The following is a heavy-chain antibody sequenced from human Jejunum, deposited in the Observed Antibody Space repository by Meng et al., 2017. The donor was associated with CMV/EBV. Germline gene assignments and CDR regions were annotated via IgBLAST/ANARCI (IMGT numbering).Heavy chain of an antibody. CDR3: ASRVAGEYYFDS. J-gene: IGHJ4*02. CDR1: GGSLSSSNY. CDR2: VYYNSGST. Sequence: QLQLQESGSGLVTPAGTLSLTCTVSGGSLSSSNYWGWIRQSPGKGLEWIGSVYYNSGSTYRNPSLKSRVTISVDTSKSQFSLKLTSVTAADTAVYYCASRVAGEYYFDSWGQGTLVTVSS. V-gene: IGHV4-39*01. D-gene: IGHD3-10*01.